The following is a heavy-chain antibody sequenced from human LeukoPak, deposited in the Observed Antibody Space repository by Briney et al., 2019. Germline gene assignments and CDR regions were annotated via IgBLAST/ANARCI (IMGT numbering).Heavy chain of an antibody. D-gene: IGHD3-10*01. Sequence: ASVKVSCKASGYTFTSYDINWVRQATGQGLEWMGWMNPNSGNTGYAQKFQGRVTMTRNTSISTAYMELSSLRSEDTAVYYCARGGESHSFYYYGMDVWGRGTTVTVSS. V-gene: IGHV1-8*01. J-gene: IGHJ6*02. CDR1: GYTFTSYD. CDR2: MNPNSGNT. CDR3: ARGGESHSFYYYGMDV.